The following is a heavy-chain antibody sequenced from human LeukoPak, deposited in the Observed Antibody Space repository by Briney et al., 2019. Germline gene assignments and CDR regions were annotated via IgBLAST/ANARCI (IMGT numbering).Heavy chain of an antibody. CDR3: ARVLSYYYGSGRCYAFDI. CDR1: GGSISSYY. Sequence: SETLSLTCTVSGGSISSYYWSWIRQPPGKGLEWIGYIYYSGSTNYNPSLKSRVTISVDTSKNQFSLKLSSVTAADTAVYCCARVLSYYYGSGRCYAFDIWGQGTMVTASS. CDR2: IYYSGST. D-gene: IGHD3-10*01. V-gene: IGHV4-59*01. J-gene: IGHJ3*02.